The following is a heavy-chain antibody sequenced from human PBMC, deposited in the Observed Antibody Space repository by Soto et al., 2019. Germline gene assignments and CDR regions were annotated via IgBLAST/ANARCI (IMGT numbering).Heavy chain of an antibody. V-gene: IGHV3-33*01. CDR2: IWYDASKQ. Sequence: WGSLRLSCETSGFGFSVYGMHCVRQAPGKGLEWVAVIWYDASKQFYAASVEGRFTISRDNSKAILYLQMNSLRAEDTAVYYCAAWAEGATEVHWGQGTLVTVSS. CDR3: AAWAEGATEVH. J-gene: IGHJ4*02. D-gene: IGHD2-15*01. CDR1: GFGFSVYG.